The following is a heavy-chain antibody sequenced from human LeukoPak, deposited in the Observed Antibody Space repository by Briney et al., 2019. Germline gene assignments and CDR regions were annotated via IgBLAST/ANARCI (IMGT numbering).Heavy chain of an antibody. Sequence: SETLSLTCAVYGGSFSGYYRSWIRQAPGKGLEWIGEINHSGSTNYNPSLKSRVTISLDTSKNQFSLKLTSVTAADTAVYYCAREKTYYDSIGNYYGGVFDYWGQGTLVTVSS. CDR1: GGSFSGYY. D-gene: IGHD3-22*01. V-gene: IGHV4-34*01. CDR3: AREKTYYDSIGNYYGGVFDY. J-gene: IGHJ4*02. CDR2: INHSGST.